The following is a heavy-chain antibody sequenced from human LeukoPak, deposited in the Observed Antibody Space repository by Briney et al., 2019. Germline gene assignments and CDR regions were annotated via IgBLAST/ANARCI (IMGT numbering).Heavy chain of an antibody. J-gene: IGHJ4*02. Sequence: SETLSLTCTVSGGSISGYYWNWIRQPPGKGLEWIGYIHYSGTTNYNPSLKSRVTISVDTSKKQLSLKLSSVTAADTAVYFCAKRGRSSWYFDYWGQGTQVTVSS. CDR2: IHYSGTT. V-gene: IGHV4-59*01. CDR3: AKRGRSSWYFDY. D-gene: IGHD6-13*01. CDR1: GGSISGYY.